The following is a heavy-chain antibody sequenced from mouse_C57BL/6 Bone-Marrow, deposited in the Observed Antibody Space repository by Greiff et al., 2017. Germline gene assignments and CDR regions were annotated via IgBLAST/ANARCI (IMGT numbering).Heavy chain of an antibody. CDR2: ISYDGSN. D-gene: IGHD2-3*01. CDR1: GYSITSGYY. J-gene: IGHJ2*01. Sequence: EVQLVESGPGLVKPSQSLSLTCSVTGYSITSGYYWNWIRQVPGNQLEWRGYISYDGSNNYNPSLKNRISITRDTSKNPFFLQLSSVTTEDTATYYCARGWLLRYFDYWGQGTTLTVSS. V-gene: IGHV3-6*01. CDR3: ARGWLLRYFDY.